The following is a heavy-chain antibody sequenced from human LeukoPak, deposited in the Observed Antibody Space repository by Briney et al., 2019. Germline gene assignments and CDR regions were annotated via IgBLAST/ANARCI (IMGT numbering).Heavy chain of an antibody. V-gene: IGHV1-18*01. D-gene: IGHD6-19*01. CDR1: GGTFSSYA. Sequence: ASVKVSCKASGGTFSSYAISWVRQAPGQGLEWMGWISAYNGNTNYAQKLQGRVTMTTDTSTSTAYMELRSLRSDDTAVYYCARDLHSSGWYRFDYWGQGTLVTVSS. CDR3: ARDLHSSGWYRFDY. J-gene: IGHJ4*02. CDR2: ISAYNGNT.